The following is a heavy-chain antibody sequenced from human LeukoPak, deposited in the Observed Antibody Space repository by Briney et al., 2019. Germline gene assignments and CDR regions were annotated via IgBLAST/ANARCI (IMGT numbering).Heavy chain of an antibody. CDR1: GSRFSSYW. J-gene: IGHJ5*02. V-gene: IGHV5-51*01. CDR2: IYPGDSDT. CDR3: ARQWGDCSSTSCYSAS. Sequence: GAPLKISCKGSGSRFSSYWIGWVRQMPGKGLEWMGIIYPGDSDTRYSPSFQGQVTISADKSVSTAYLQWSSLKASDTAMYYCARQWGDCSSTSCYSASWGQGTLVTVSS. D-gene: IGHD2-2*01.